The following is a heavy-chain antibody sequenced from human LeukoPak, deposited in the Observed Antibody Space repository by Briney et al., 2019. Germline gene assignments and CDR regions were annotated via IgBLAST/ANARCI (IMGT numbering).Heavy chain of an antibody. D-gene: IGHD4-17*01. CDR2: IYPGDSDT. CDR1: GYSFTSYW. J-gene: IGHJ3*02. CDR3: ASPFSSGVTTSAFDI. Sequence: PGESLKISCKGSGYSFTSYWIGWVRQMPGKGLEWTGIIYPGDSDTRYSPSFQGQVTISADKSISTAYLQWSSLKASDTAMYYCASPFSSGVTTSAFDIWGQGTMVTVSS. V-gene: IGHV5-51*01.